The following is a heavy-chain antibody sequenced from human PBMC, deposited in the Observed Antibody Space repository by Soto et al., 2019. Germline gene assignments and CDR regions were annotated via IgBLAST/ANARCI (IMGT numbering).Heavy chain of an antibody. CDR2: MTATGVSI. J-gene: IGHJ4*02. D-gene: IGHD6-6*01. V-gene: IGHV3-23*01. Sequence: EVQLLESGGGLVQPGGSLRLSCVASGFSFSGYAMSWVRQAPGKGLVWVSSMTATGVSIYYADSVRGRFTISRDNSKNTLYLQMCSLRAEYTARYYCAKDSIPYSSSYDLDHWGRGALVTVSS. CDR3: AKDSIPYSSSYDLDH. CDR1: GFSFSGYA.